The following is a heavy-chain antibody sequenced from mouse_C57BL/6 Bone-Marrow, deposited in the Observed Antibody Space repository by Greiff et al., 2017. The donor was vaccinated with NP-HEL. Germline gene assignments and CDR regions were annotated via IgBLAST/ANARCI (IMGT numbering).Heavy chain of an antibody. J-gene: IGHJ2*01. V-gene: IGHV1-42*01. CDR1: GYSFTGYY. CDR3: ARGEGAYYFDD. Sequence: VQLQQSGPELVKPGASVKISCKASGYSFTGYYMNWVKQSPEKSLEWIGEINPSTGGTTYNQKFKAKATLTVDKSSSTAYMQLKSLTSEDSAVYYCARGEGAYYFDDWGKGTTLTVSS. CDR2: INPSTGGT.